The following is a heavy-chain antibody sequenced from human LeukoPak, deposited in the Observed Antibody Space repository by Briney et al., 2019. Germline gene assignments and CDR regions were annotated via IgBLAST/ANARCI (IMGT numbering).Heavy chain of an antibody. CDR3: ARHYSSSWQGRRWFDP. CDR2: IYYSGST. Sequence: PSETLSLTCTVSGGSISSYYWSWIRQPPGKGLEWIGYIYYSGSTNYNPSLKSRVTISVDTSKNQFSLKLSSVTAADTAVYYCARHYSSSWQGRRWFDPWGQGALVTVSS. D-gene: IGHD6-13*01. J-gene: IGHJ5*02. CDR1: GGSISSYY. V-gene: IGHV4-59*01.